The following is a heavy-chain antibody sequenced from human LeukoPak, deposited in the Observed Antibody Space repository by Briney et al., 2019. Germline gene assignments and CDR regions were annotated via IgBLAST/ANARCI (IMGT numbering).Heavy chain of an antibody. D-gene: IGHD1-26*01. CDR2: IYYSGST. CDR3: AGGVWELFPGAWFDP. J-gene: IGHJ5*02. CDR1: GGSISSSSYY. V-gene: IGHV4-39*01. Sequence: PSETLSLTCTVSGGSISSSSYYWGWIRQPPGKGLEWIGIIYYSGSTYYNLSLKSRVTISVDTSKNQFSLKLSSVTAADTAVYYCAGGVWELFPGAWFDPWGQGTLVTVSS.